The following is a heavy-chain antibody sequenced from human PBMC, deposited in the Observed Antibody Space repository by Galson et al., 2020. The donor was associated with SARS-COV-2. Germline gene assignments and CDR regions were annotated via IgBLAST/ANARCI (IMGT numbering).Heavy chain of an antibody. CDR2: ISSSSGYI. CDR3: ARDPNSYALG. CDR1: GFTFSSYS. J-gene: IGHJ4*02. V-gene: IGHV3-21*01. Sequence: GGSLRLSCAASGFTFSSYSMNWVRQAPGKGLEWVSSISSSSGYIYYADSVKGRFTISRDNAKNSLYLQMNSLRAEDTAVYYCARDPNSYALGWGQGTLVTVSS. D-gene: IGHD5-18*01.